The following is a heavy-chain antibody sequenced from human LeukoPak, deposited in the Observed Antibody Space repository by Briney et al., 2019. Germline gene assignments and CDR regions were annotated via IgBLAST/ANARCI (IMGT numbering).Heavy chain of an antibody. J-gene: IGHJ4*02. D-gene: IGHD5-18*01. CDR1: GFTFSSYA. Sequence: SGGSLRLSCAASGFTFSSYAMSWVRQAPGKGLEWVSAISGSGGSTYCADSVKGRFTISRDNSKNTLYLQMNSLRAEDTAVYYCAKVRGVDTAMVPLLYFDYWGQGTLVTVSS. CDR2: ISGSGGST. V-gene: IGHV3-23*01. CDR3: AKVRGVDTAMVPLLYFDY.